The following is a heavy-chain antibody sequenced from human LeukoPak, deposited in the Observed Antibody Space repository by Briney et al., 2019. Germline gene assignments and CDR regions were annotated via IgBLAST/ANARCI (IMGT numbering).Heavy chain of an antibody. Sequence: ASVKVSCKASGYTFTSYGISWVRQSPGQGLEWMGWISAYNGNTNYAQKLQGRVTMTTDTSTSTAYMELRSLRSDDTAVYYCARHVPKTYYYDSSGFFFDYWGQGTLVTVSS. J-gene: IGHJ4*02. D-gene: IGHD3-22*01. CDR2: ISAYNGNT. CDR3: ARHVPKTYYYDSSGFFFDY. CDR1: GYTFTSYG. V-gene: IGHV1-18*01.